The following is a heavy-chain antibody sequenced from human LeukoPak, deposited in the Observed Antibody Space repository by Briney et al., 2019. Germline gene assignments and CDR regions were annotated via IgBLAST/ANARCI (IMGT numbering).Heavy chain of an antibody. J-gene: IGHJ4*02. V-gene: IGHV3-11*01. Sequence: GGSLRLSCAASGFTFSDYYMSWIRQAPGKGLEWVSYISSSGSTIYYADSVKGRFTISRDNAKNSLYLQMNSLRAEDTAVYYCARTRDTVEMATISNYFDYWGEGTLVTLSP. CDR1: GFTFSDYY. D-gene: IGHD5-24*01. CDR3: ARTRDTVEMATISNYFDY. CDR2: ISSSGSTI.